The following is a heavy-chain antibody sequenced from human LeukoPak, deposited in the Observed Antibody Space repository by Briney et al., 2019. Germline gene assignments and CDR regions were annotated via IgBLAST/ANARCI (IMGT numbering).Heavy chain of an antibody. CDR2: ISGGGDFT. D-gene: IGHD1-26*01. V-gene: IGHV3-23*01. J-gene: IGHJ5*02. Sequence: PGGSLRLSCAASGFTFRNYAMSWVRQTPGKGLEWVSAISGGGDFTYVADSVKGRFSISRDNSENTTYLQMNTLRVEATALYYCSKFSEGALLEFDPWGQGTLVTVSS. CDR3: SKFSEGALLEFDP. CDR1: GFTFRNYA.